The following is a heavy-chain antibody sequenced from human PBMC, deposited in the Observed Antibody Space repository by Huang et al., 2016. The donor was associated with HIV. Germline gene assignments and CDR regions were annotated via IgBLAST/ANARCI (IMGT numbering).Heavy chain of an antibody. D-gene: IGHD6-6*01. CDR2: IFPDDSDT. Sequence: VQLVQSGAEVKKPGESLKISCKGSGYSFSSYWIAWGRQMPGKGLEWMGIIFPDDSDTTYGPSFDGQVTISADKSIGTAYLQWSSLKASDTAMYYCARRFSSSSGYFDYWGQGSLVTVSS. V-gene: IGHV5-51*01. CDR1: GYSFSSYW. CDR3: ARRFSSSSGYFDY. J-gene: IGHJ4*02.